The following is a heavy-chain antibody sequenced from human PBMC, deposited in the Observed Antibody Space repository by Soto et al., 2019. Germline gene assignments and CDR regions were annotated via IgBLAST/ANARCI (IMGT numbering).Heavy chain of an antibody. V-gene: IGHV4-34*01. CDR3: ARARSMTIFGLVIIKYYSGMDV. CDR1: GGSFSGYY. J-gene: IGHJ6*02. Sequence: SETLSLTCAVYGGSFSGYYWSWIRQPPGKGLEWIGEINHSGSTNYNPSLKSRVTISVDTSKTQSSMTLSSVTAGETAVYYCARARSMTIFGLVIIKYYSGMDVWGQGTTATAP. D-gene: IGHD3-3*01. CDR2: INHSGST.